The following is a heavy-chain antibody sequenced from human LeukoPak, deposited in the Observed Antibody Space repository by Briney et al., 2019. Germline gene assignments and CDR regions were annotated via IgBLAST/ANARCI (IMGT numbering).Heavy chain of an antibody. CDR3: ARSQSSGWYSSDF. J-gene: IGHJ4*02. D-gene: IGHD6-19*01. V-gene: IGHV4-59*01. CDR1: GASISSYH. CDR2: IYYSGST. Sequence: SETLSLTCTVSGASISSYHWSWIRQPPGKGLEWIGYIYYSGSTNYNPSLKSRVTISVDTSKNQFSLKLSSVIAADTAVYYCARSQSSGWYSSDFWGQRTLVTVSS.